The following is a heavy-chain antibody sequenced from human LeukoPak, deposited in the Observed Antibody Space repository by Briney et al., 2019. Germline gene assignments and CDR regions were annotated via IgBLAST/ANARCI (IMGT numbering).Heavy chain of an antibody. J-gene: IGHJ6*03. Sequence: GGSLRLSCAASGFTVSSNYMNWVRPAPGKGLEWVSVIYSGGSTYYADSVKGRFTISRDNSKNTLYLQMNSLRAEDTAVYYCARHGVYYYYMDVWGKGTTVTVSS. CDR2: IYSGGST. CDR3: ARHGVYYYYMDV. V-gene: IGHV3-66*04. D-gene: IGHD3-10*01. CDR1: GFTVSSNY.